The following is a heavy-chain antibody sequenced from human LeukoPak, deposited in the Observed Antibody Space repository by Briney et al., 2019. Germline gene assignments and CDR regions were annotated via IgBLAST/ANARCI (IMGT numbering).Heavy chain of an antibody. Sequence: SETLPLTCTVSGGSISSSSYYWGWIRQPPGKGLEWIGSIYYSGSTYYNPSLKSRVTISVDTSKNQFSLKLSSVTAADTAVYYCARLLVGTLYYFDYWGQGTLVTVSS. CDR3: ARLLVGTLYYFDY. CDR1: GGSISSSSYY. V-gene: IGHV4-39*01. CDR2: IYYSGST. J-gene: IGHJ4*02. D-gene: IGHD2-21*02.